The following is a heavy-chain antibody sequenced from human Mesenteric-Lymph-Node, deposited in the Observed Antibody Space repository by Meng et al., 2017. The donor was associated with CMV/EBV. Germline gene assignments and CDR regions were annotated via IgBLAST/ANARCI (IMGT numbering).Heavy chain of an antibody. Sequence: ASVKVSCKASGYPFTVYFIEWVRQAPGQGFEWIGWINPNTGGTYYAQKFQGRVTLTRDTSITTAYMELSSLTSDDTAVYYCTRGYGDFALDPWGQGTLVTVSS. CDR3: TRGYGDFALDP. CDR1: GYPFTVYF. D-gene: IGHD4-17*01. V-gene: IGHV1-2*02. J-gene: IGHJ5*02. CDR2: INPNTGGT.